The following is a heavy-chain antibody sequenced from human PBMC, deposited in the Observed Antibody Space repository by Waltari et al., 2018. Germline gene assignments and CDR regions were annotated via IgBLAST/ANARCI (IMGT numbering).Heavy chain of an antibody. D-gene: IGHD2-2*01. Sequence: ELQLVESGGALLQPGRSLSLSCAASGFTFSSYAMNWFSQAPGKGLEWVAAISGSGGSTYYADSVKGRFTNSRDNSKNMLYLQMNSLRAEDTAVYYCAKLVPVATAATNWGQGTLVTVSS. CDR3: AKLVPVATAATN. V-gene: IGHV3-23*04. J-gene: IGHJ4*02. CDR1: GFTFSSYA. CDR2: ISGSGGST.